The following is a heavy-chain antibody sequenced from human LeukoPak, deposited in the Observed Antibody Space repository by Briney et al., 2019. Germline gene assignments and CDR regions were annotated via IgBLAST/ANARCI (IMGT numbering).Heavy chain of an antibody. CDR1: GGTFSNYA. CDR2: IIPIFGTT. V-gene: IGHV1-69*05. D-gene: IGHD6-13*01. Sequence: SVKVSCXASGGTFSNYAISWVRQALGQGLEWMGRIIPIFGTTNYAQKFQGRVTITTDESTSTAYMEVSSLRSEDTAVYYCARVGSSSWHSFDYWGQGTLVTVSS. J-gene: IGHJ4*02. CDR3: ARVGSSSWHSFDY.